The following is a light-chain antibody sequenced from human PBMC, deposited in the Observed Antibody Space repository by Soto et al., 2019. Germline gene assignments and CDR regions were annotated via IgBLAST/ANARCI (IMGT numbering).Light chain of an antibody. CDR1: SSDVGASNY. Sequence: QSVLTQPASVSGSPGQSITISCTGSSSDVGASNYVSWYQQHPSKAPKLLIFDVNNRPSGVSDRFSGSKSDNTASLTISGLQAEDEADYYCSSYTSGSTLVVFGGGTKLTVL. CDR3: SSYTSGSTLVV. J-gene: IGLJ2*01. V-gene: IGLV2-14*01. CDR2: DVN.